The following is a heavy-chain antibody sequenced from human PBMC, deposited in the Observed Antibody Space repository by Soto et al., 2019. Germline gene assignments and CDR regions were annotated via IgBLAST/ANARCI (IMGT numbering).Heavy chain of an antibody. V-gene: IGHV1-69*02. CDR3: ARLTPYYYDSSGGSGIDAYYYYGMDV. J-gene: IGHJ6*02. CDR2: IIPILGIA. Sequence: SVKVFCKASGGTFSSYTISWVRQAPGQGLEWMGRIIPILGIANYAQKFQGRVTITADKSTSTAYMELSSLRSEDTAVYYCARLTPYYYDSSGGSGIDAYYYYGMDVWGQGTTVTVSS. CDR1: GGTFSSYT. D-gene: IGHD3-22*01.